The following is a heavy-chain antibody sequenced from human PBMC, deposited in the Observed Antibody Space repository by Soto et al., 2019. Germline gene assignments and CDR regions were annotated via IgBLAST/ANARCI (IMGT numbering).Heavy chain of an antibody. D-gene: IGHD1-1*01. CDR3: AREDLEIRWFDS. CDR2: INHSGST. Sequence: PSETLSLTCAVYGGSFSGYYWSWIRQPPGKGLEWIGEINHSGSTNYNPSLKSRVTISVDTSKNQFSLKLSSVTAADTAVYYCAREDLEIRWFDSWGQGTLVTVSS. CDR1: GGSFSGYY. V-gene: IGHV4-34*01. J-gene: IGHJ5*01.